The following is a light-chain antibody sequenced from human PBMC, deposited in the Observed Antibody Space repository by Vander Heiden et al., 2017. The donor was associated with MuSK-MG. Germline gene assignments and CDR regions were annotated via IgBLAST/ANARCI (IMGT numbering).Light chain of an antibody. Sequence: DIQLTQSPSFLSASVGDRVTITCRASQGITTYLAWYQEKPGKAPKLLIYTASTLQSGVPERFSGSGSGTEFTLTIRSLQPEDCGTYYYQQLNNYPLTFGGGTKVEIK. V-gene: IGKV1-9*01. CDR2: TAS. J-gene: IGKJ4*01. CDR1: QGITTY. CDR3: QQLNNYPLT.